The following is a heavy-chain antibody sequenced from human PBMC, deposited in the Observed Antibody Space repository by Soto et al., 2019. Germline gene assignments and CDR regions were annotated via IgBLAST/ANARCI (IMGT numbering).Heavy chain of an antibody. CDR2: IYYSGST. D-gene: IGHD6-19*01. CDR3: ARTNTPASSGPPGSAFDI. J-gene: IGHJ3*02. CDR1: GGSISSGGYY. V-gene: IGHV4-31*03. Sequence: QVQLQESGPGLVKPSQTLSLTCTVSGGSISSGGYYWSWIRQHPGKGLEWIGYIYYSGSTYYNPSLKSRVTISADTSKTQFSLKLSSVTAADTAVYYCARTNTPASSGPPGSAFDIWGQGTMVTVSS.